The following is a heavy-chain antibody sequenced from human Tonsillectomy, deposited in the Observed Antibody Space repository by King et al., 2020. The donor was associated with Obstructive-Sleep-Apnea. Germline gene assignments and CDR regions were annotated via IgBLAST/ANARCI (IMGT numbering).Heavy chain of an antibody. Sequence: QLVQSGSELRKPGASVKVSCKASGYNLSTYVMNWVRQAPGQGLECMGWIDTNTGNPTYAQGFTRRFVFSLDTSVSTAYLQISSLRTEDTAVYYCARGRSWFDPWGQGILVTVSS. V-gene: IGHV7-4-1*02. J-gene: IGHJ5*02. CDR1: GYNLSTYV. CDR3: ARGRSWFDP. CDR2: IDTNTGNP.